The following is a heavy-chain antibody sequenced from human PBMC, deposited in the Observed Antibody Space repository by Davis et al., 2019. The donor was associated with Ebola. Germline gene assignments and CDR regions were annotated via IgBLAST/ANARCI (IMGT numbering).Heavy chain of an antibody. CDR2: VSSDGSNK. CDR1: GFSFNTYA. CDR3: ARDQLGYTYGWESWFDP. V-gene: IGHV3-30*04. D-gene: IGHD5-18*01. Sequence: GGSLRLSCAASGFSFNTYAMHWVRQAPGKGLDWVTVVSSDGSNKYYADSVKGRFTISRDNSNNTLYLQMNSLRAEDTAVYYCARDQLGYTYGWESWFDPWGQGTLVTVSS. J-gene: IGHJ5*02.